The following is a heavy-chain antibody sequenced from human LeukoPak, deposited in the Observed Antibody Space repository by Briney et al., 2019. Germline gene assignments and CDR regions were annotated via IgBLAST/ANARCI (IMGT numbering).Heavy chain of an antibody. Sequence: PGGSLRLSCAASGFTFSSYEMNWVRQAPGKGLEWVSYISSSGSPIYYADSMKGRFTISRDNAKNSLYLQMNSLRAEDTAVYYCARDLSVGAKPDLGFDYWGQGSLVTVSS. CDR3: ARDLSVGAKPDLGFDY. D-gene: IGHD1-26*01. CDR1: GFTFSSYE. J-gene: IGHJ4*02. CDR2: ISSSGSPI. V-gene: IGHV3-48*03.